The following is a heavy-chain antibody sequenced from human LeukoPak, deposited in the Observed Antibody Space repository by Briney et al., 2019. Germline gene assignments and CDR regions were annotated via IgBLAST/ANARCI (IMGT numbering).Heavy chain of an antibody. CDR2: IYYSGST. Sequence: SETLSLTCTVSGGSISSYYWSWIRQPPGKGLEWIGYIYYSGSTNYNPSLKSRVTISVDTSKNQFSLKLSSVTAADTAVYYCARHVYQQLVDYWGQGTLVTVSS. CDR3: ARHVYQQLVDY. D-gene: IGHD6-13*01. CDR1: GGSISSYY. V-gene: IGHV4-59*08. J-gene: IGHJ4*02.